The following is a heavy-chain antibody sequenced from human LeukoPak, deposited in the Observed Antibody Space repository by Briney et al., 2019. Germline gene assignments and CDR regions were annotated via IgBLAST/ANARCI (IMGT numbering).Heavy chain of an antibody. J-gene: IGHJ3*02. CDR1: GFTFSSYA. V-gene: IGHV3-23*01. Sequence: PGGSLRLSCAASGFTFSSYAMSWVRQAPGKGLEWVSAISGSGGRTYYADSVKGRFTISRDNSKNTLYLQMNSLRAEDTAVYYCAKGDSSSWYRGAFDIWGQGTMVAVSS. D-gene: IGHD6-13*01. CDR3: AKGDSSSWYRGAFDI. CDR2: ISGSGGRT.